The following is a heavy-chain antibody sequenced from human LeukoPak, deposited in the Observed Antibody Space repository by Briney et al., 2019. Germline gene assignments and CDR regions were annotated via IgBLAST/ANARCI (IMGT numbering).Heavy chain of an antibody. CDR1: GFTFSSYG. Sequence: PGRSLRLSCAASGFTFSSYGMHCVRQAPGKGLEWVAVISYDGSNKYYADSVKGRFTISRDNSKNTLYLQMNSLRAEDTAVYYCAKSADAVAALLNYYGMDVWGQGTTVTVSS. D-gene: IGHD6-19*01. CDR3: AKSADAVAALLNYYGMDV. CDR2: ISYDGSNK. V-gene: IGHV3-30*18. J-gene: IGHJ6*02.